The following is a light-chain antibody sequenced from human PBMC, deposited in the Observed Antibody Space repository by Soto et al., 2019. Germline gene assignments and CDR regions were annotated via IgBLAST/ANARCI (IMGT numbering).Light chain of an antibody. V-gene: IGKV3-11*01. CDR2: DAS. Sequence: EIVLTQSPATLSLSPGERATLSCRASHSVDLFLAWYQQKPGQPPRLLMYDASNRATGIPARFSGSGSGTDFTLTISSLEPEDFALYYCQQRNTWPITFGQGTRLEI. CDR3: QQRNTWPIT. CDR1: HSVDLF. J-gene: IGKJ5*01.